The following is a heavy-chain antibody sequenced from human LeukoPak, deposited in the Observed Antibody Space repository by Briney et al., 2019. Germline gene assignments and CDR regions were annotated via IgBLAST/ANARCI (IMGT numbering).Heavy chain of an antibody. D-gene: IGHD3-22*01. Sequence: SQTLSLTCAISGDSVSSNSAAWNWIRQSPSRGLEWLGRTYYRSKWNNDYAVSMKSRITINPDTAKNQFSLQLKSVTPEDTAVYYCARSPEAYDSCGCDYWGQGALVTVSS. V-gene: IGHV6-1*01. CDR3: ARSPEAYDSCGCDY. CDR1: GDSVSSNSAA. J-gene: IGHJ4*02. CDR2: TYYRSKWNN.